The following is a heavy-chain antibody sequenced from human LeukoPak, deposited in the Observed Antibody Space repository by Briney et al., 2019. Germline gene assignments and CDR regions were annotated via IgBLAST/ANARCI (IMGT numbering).Heavy chain of an antibody. D-gene: IGHD1-14*01. J-gene: IGHJ6*02. CDR2: IRNDGSHK. Sequence: GGSLRLSCAASRFAFSNYWMSWVRQAPGKGLEWVAVIRNDGSHKYYGDSVKGRFSISRDNSKNTLSLQMNSLGPEDTAVYYCVKDRVTEAYGMEVWGQGTTVTVSS. V-gene: IGHV3-30*02. CDR1: RFAFSNYW. CDR3: VKDRVTEAYGMEV.